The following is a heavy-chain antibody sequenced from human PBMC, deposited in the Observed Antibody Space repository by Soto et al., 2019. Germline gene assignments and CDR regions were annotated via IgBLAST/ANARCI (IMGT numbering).Heavy chain of an antibody. CDR1: GVTFSSYG. CDR3: AKSPAIVLVPAAMNYYFGMDV. V-gene: IGHV3-30*18. D-gene: IGHD2-2*01. CDR2: ISYDGSNK. J-gene: IGHJ6*02. Sequence: GGSLRLSCAASGVTFSSYGMHWVRRAPGKGMEWVAVISYDGSNKYYADSVKGRFTISRDNSKNTLYLQMNSLRAEDTAVYYCAKSPAIVLVPAAMNYYFGMDVWGQGTTVTVS.